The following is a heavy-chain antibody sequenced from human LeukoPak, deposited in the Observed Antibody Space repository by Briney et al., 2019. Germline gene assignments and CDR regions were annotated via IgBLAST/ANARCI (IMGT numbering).Heavy chain of an antibody. Sequence: GGSLRLSCAASGFTVSSNYMSWVRQAPGKGLEWVSVIYSGGSTYYADSVKGRFTISRDNSKNTLYLQMNSLRAEDTAVYYCARRVRRWFGELSPLDWGQGTLVTVSS. D-gene: IGHD3-10*01. CDR3: ARRVRRWFGELSPLD. CDR2: IYSGGST. J-gene: IGHJ4*02. CDR1: GFTVSSNY. V-gene: IGHV3-53*01.